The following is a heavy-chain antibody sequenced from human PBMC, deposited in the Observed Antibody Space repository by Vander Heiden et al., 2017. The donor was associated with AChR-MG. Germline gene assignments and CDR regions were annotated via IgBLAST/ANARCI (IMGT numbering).Heavy chain of an antibody. CDR1: GFTLSSHA. CDR3: AKDIVTMVRGVRKIDY. J-gene: IGHJ4*02. V-gene: IGHV3-23*01. D-gene: IGHD3-10*01. Sequence: EVQLLESGGGLVQPGGSLRLSCAASGFTLSSHAMSWVRQAPGKGLEWVSAISGSGGSTYYADSVKGRFTISRDNSKNTLYLQMNSLRAEDTAVYYCAKDIVTMVRGVRKIDYWGQGTLVTVSS. CDR2: ISGSGGST.